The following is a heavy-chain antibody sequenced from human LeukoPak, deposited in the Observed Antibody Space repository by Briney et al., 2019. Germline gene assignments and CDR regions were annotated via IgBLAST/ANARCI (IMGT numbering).Heavy chain of an antibody. J-gene: IGHJ6*03. CDR1: GYTFTGYY. CDR3: ARHVEGQMDTAMVHEFYYYYMDV. D-gene: IGHD5-18*01. V-gene: IGHV1-2*06. CDR2: INPNSGGT. Sequence: GASVKVSCKASGYTFTGYYMHWVRQAPGQGLEWMGRINPNSGGTNYAQKFQGRVTISVDTSKNQFSLKLSSVTAADTAVYYCARHVEGQMDTAMVHEFYYYYMDVWGKGTTVTVSS.